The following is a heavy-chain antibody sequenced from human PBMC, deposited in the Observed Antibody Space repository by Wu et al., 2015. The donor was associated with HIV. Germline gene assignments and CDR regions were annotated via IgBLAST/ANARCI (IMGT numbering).Heavy chain of an antibody. CDR3: AINTDSVATSLYSLGV. CDR1: GDGFTSYA. Sequence: QVHLVQFGGEVKKPGSSVKVTCKASGDGFTSYAVSWVRQAPGQGLEWMGGINPLFGTTKFAQKFLGRLTDTDELRTTAYMELSSLKSEDTAVYYCAINTDSVATSLYSLGVWGQGTVVTVSS. CDR2: INPLFGTT. V-gene: IGHV1-69*05. J-gene: IGHJ6*02. D-gene: IGHD5-12*01.